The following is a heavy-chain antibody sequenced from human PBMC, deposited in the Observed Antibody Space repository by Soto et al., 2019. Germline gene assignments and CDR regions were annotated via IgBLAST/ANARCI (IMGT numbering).Heavy chain of an antibody. J-gene: IGHJ5*02. CDR1: GGSISSSSYY. CDR3: ARTYSSSWYGGRWFDP. CDR2: IYYSGST. D-gene: IGHD6-13*01. V-gene: IGHV4-39*01. Sequence: SETLSLTCTVSGGSISSSSYYWGWIRQPPGKGLEWIGSIYYSGSTYYNPSLKSRVTISVDTSKNQFSLKLSSVTAADTAVYYCARTYSSSWYGGRWFDPWGQGTLVTVS.